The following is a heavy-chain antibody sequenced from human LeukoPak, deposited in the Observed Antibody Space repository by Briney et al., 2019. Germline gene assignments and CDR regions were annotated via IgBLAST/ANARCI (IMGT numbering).Heavy chain of an antibody. CDR1: GGSISTYD. Sequence: SETLSLTCTVSGGSISTYDWTWIRQPAGKDLEWIGRVFASGNTYYNRSFQSRVTMTVDTSKNQFSLNLRSVTAADTAVYFCARGRSYDGPGSSYFDYWGQGILVTVSS. CDR3: ARGRSYDGPGSSYFDY. D-gene: IGHD3-10*01. CDR2: VFASGNT. V-gene: IGHV4-4*07. J-gene: IGHJ4*02.